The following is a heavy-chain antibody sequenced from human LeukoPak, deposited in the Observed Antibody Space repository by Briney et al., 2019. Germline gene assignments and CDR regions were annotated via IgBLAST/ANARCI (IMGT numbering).Heavy chain of an antibody. V-gene: IGHV4-39*01. Sequence: TSETLSLTCTVSGGSISNSNYYWGWIRQPPGRGLEWIGSIYYSGGTYYNPSLKSRVTISVDTSKNQLSLNLSSVTAADTAVYYCARHGGASYLYYFDYWGQGTLVTVSS. CDR1: GGSISNSNYY. CDR3: ARHGGASYLYYFDY. D-gene: IGHD1-26*01. CDR2: IYYSGGT. J-gene: IGHJ4*02.